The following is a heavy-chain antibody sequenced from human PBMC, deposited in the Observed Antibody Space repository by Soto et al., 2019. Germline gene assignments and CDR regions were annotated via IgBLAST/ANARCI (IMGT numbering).Heavy chain of an antibody. CDR2: ITSASYI. V-gene: IGHV3-21*01. D-gene: IGHD3-10*01. J-gene: IGHJ4*02. CDR3: ARGSLSYFDS. CDR1: GFTFISYS. Sequence: EVHLVESGGGLVKPGGSLRLSCVASGFTFISYSINWVRQAPGKGLEWVSSITSASYIYYADSVRGRFTVSRDNAKHSMYLQLNSLRAEDTAVYYCARGSLSYFDSWGQGTLVTVSS.